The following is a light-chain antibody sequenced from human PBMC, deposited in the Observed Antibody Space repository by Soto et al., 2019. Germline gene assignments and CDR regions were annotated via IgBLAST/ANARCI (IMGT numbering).Light chain of an antibody. CDR2: GNI. CDR1: SSNIGAGYD. J-gene: IGLJ3*02. Sequence: QSVLTQPPSVSGAPGQTVTISCTGRSSNIGAGYDVHWYQHLPGTAPQLLIYGNINRPSGVPDRFSGSKSGTSASLAITGLQAEDEADYYCQSYDSSLSALVLGGRTKLTVL. V-gene: IGLV1-40*01. CDR3: QSYDSSLSALV.